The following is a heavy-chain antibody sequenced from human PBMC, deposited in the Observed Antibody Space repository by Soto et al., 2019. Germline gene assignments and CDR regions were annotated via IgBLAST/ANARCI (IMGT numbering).Heavy chain of an antibody. D-gene: IGHD3-22*01. CDR2: ISYDGSNK. CDR3: ATDFLHYYDSSNSYAMDV. Sequence: GGSLRLSCAASGFTFSSYAIHWVRQAPGKGLEWVAVISYDGSNKYYADSVKGRFTISRDNSKNTLYLQMNSLRAEDTAVYYCATDFLHYYDSSNSYAMDVWGQGTTVTVSS. V-gene: IGHV3-30-3*01. J-gene: IGHJ6*02. CDR1: GFTFSSYA.